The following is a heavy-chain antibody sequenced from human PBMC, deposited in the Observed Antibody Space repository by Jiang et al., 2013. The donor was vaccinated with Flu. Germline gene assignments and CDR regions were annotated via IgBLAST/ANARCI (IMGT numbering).Heavy chain of an antibody. D-gene: IGHD5-12*01. V-gene: IGHV5-10-1*01. CDR3: ARGGTTSGYDSGWFDP. CDR2: IDPSDSYT. Sequence: GAEVKKPGESLRISCKGSGYSFTSYWISWVRQMPGKGLEWMGRIDPSDSYTNYSPSFQGHVTISADKSISTAYLQWSSLKASDTAMYYCARGGTTSGYDSGWFDPWGQGTLVTVSS. CDR1: GYSFTSYW. J-gene: IGHJ5*02.